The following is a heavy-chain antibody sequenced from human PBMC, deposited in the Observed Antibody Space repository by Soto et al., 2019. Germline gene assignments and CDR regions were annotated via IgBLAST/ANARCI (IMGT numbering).Heavy chain of an antibody. J-gene: IGHJ4*02. D-gene: IGHD3-16*02. CDR3: AKALGELSPESYDY. CDR2: ISYDGSDK. CDR1: GFTFSSYA. Sequence: QVQLVESGGGVVQPGRSLRLSCAASGFTFSSYAMHWVRQAPGKGLEWVAVISYDGSDKYYADSVKGGFTISRDNSKNTVKLQMNSLRAEDTAVYYCAKALGELSPESYDYWGQGTLITVSS. V-gene: IGHV3-30*18.